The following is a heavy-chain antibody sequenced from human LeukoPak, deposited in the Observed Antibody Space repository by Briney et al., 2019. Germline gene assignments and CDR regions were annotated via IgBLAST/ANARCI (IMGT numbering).Heavy chain of an antibody. CDR2: ISAYNGNT. J-gene: IGHJ3*01. CDR1: GYTFTSYG. D-gene: IGHD5-24*01. CDR3: AMKAVPRPRLHDAFDF. V-gene: IGHV1-18*01. Sequence: GASVKVSCKASGYTFTSYGISWVRQAPGQGLEWMGWISAYNGNTNYAQKLQGRVTMTTDTSTSTAYMELRSLRSDDTAVYYCAMKAVPRPRLHDAFDFWGQGTVVSVSS.